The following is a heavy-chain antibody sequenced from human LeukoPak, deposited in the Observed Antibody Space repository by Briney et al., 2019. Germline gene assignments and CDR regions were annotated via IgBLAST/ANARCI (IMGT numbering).Heavy chain of an antibody. D-gene: IGHD6-13*01. V-gene: IGHV3-23*01. CDR1: GFTFSSYA. Sequence: GGSLTLSRAASGFTFSSYAMHWVRQAPGKGLEGVSTVSGSGGSTSYADSVKGRFTISRDNSKNTLFLQMNSLRAEDTAIYYCAKVFGQQLGLYYFDYWARDPWSPSPQ. CDR2: VSGSGGST. J-gene: IGHJ4*02. CDR3: AKVFGQQLGLYYFDY.